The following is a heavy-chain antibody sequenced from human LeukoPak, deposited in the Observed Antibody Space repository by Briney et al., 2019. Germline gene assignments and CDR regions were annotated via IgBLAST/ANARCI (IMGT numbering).Heavy chain of an antibody. CDR3: ARFPQYCSSTSCYNYYFDY. CDR1: GGSFSGYY. V-gene: IGHV4-34*01. CDR2: INHSGST. D-gene: IGHD2-2*02. J-gene: IGHJ4*02. Sequence: PSETLSLTCVVYGGSFSGYYWSWIRQPPGKGLEWIGEINHSGSTNYNPSLKSRVTISVDLSRNQFSLKLSSVTAADTAVYYCARFPQYCSSTSCYNYYFDYWGQGTLVTVSS.